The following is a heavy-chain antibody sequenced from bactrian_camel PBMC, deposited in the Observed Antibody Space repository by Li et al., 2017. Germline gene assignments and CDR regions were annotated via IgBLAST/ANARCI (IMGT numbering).Heavy chain of an antibody. V-gene: IGHV3S57*01. CDR1: GWTGSWFC. J-gene: IGHJ4*01. D-gene: IGHD7*01. Sequence: HVQLVESGGGSVQAGGSLSLSCAASGWTGSWFCMAWFRQVPGKEREGVATSYINGETTYDDSVRGRFTISQDSAKTTIYLQMNNLKPEDTARYYCAADGDTCRGGPPRYWGQGTQVTVS. CDR3: AADGDTCRGGPPRY. CDR2: SYINGET.